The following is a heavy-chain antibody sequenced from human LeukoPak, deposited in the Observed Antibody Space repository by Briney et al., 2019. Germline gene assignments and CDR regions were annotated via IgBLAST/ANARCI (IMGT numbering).Heavy chain of an antibody. V-gene: IGHV4-34*01. J-gene: IGHJ4*02. CDR1: GGSLSDFY. CDR3: ATGEDRAKAHS. Sequence: SETLSLTCAVYGGSLSDFYWSWIRQPPGKGLEWIGEVSRGEGTKYNPSLKSRVTISEDTSKNQISLNLKSVTAADTAVYYCATGEDRAKAHSWGQGTLVTVSS. CDR2: VSRGEGT. D-gene: IGHD1-14*01.